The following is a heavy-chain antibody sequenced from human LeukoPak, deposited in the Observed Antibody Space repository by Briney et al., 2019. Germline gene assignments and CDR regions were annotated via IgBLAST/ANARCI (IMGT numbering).Heavy chain of an antibody. CDR3: ASSRSPGIVGATTLHY. V-gene: IGHV1-69*13. D-gene: IGHD1-26*01. J-gene: IGHJ4*02. CDR2: IIPIFGTA. Sequence: SVTVSCTASGGTFSSYAISWVRQAPGQGLEWMGGIIPIFGTANYAQKFQGRVTITADESTSTAYMELSSLRSEDTAVYYCASSRSPGIVGATTLHYWGQGTLVTVSS. CDR1: GGTFSSYA.